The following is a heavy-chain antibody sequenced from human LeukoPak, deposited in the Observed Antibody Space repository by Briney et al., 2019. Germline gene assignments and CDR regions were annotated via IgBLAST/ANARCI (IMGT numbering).Heavy chain of an antibody. CDR3: ARANPHRITIFGVVIGGGYFDL. D-gene: IGHD3-3*01. V-gene: IGHV1-69*05. CDR2: IIPIFGTA. CDR1: GGTFSSYA. Sequence: SVKVSCKASGGTFSSYAISWVRQAPGQGLEWMGGIIPIFGTANYAQNFQGRVTITTDESTSTAYMELSSLRSEDTAVYYCARANPHRITIFGVVIGGGYFDLWGRGTLVTVSS. J-gene: IGHJ2*01.